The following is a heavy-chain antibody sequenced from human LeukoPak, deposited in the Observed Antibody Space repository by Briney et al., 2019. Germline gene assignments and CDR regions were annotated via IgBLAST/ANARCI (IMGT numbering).Heavy chain of an antibody. V-gene: IGHV4-61*01. CDR3: ARGRSYGFDFDS. D-gene: IGHD5-18*01. J-gene: IGHJ4*02. Sequence: PETLSLTCDVSGVSINTCCYYWTWIRQPPGKGLEWIGYKYYSGSTRYNSSLRSRLTISLDSSKNQFSLRLTSVTAADTAVYYCARGRSYGFDFDSWGPGTLVIVSS. CDR2: KYYSGST. CDR1: GVSINTCCYY.